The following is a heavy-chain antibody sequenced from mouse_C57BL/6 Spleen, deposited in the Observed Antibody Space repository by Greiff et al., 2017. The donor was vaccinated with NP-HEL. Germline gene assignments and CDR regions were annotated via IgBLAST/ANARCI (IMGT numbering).Heavy chain of an antibody. CDR1: GYTFTDYY. CDR3: ARGGLRQAWFAY. CDR2: INPYNGGT. Sequence: EVQLQQSGPVLVKPGASVKMSCKASGYTFTDYYMNWVKQSHGKSLEWIGVINPYNGGTSYNQKFKGKATLTVDKSSSTAYMELNSLTSEDSAVYYCARGGLRQAWFAYWGQGTLVTVSA. V-gene: IGHV1-19*01. D-gene: IGHD2-4*01. J-gene: IGHJ3*01.